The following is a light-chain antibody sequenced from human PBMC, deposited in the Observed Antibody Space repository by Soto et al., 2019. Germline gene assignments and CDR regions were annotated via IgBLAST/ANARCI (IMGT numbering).Light chain of an antibody. CDR1: SSDVGTYNS. CDR2: DVS. Sequence: QSALTQPASVPGSPGQSITVSCTGSSSDVGTYNSVSWYQQHPGKAPKLIIYDVSNRPSGVSNRFSGSKSGNTASLTISGLQTEDEADYYCGSYTSSSSWVFGGGTQLTVL. J-gene: IGLJ3*02. V-gene: IGLV2-14*03. CDR3: GSYTSSSSWV.